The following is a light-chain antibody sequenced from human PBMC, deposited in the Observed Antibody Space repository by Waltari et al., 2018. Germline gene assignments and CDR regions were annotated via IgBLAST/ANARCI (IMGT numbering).Light chain of an antibody. CDR3: CSFTSSSTYV. V-gene: IGLV2-23*02. CDR2: EVN. CDR1: ISDIGLFKV. Sequence: QSALTQPASVSASPGQSITVSCSGSISDIGLFKVVSWFHPYPGKPPRLLIYEVNKRPPGLSVRVSATKSGNVASLTISGLQADDEADYYCCSFTSSSTYVFGSGTTVTVL. J-gene: IGLJ1*01.